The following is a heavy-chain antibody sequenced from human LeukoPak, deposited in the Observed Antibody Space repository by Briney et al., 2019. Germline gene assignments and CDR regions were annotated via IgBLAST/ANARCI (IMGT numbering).Heavy chain of an antibody. Sequence: GGSLRFSCAASGFTFSSYGMHWVRQAPGKGLEWVAVIWYDGSNKYYADSVKGRFTISRDNSKNTLYLQMNSLRAEDTAVYYCARYCSGGTCYVGLIWGQGTLVTVSS. CDR2: IWYDGSNK. CDR1: GFTFSSYG. CDR3: ARYCSGGTCYVGLI. V-gene: IGHV3-33*01. J-gene: IGHJ4*02. D-gene: IGHD2-15*01.